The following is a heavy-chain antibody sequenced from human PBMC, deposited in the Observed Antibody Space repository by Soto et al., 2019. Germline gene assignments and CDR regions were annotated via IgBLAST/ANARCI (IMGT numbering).Heavy chain of an antibody. J-gene: IGHJ4*02. D-gene: IGHD3-10*02. CDR2: IYYNGRT. CDR3: ARVRDYYLHIDY. CDR1: DGSMNSDRYY. V-gene: IGHV4-31*02. Sequence: SETQSLTWTVADGSMNSDRYYWIWILQHPGKGLEWLGYIYYNGRTDYNPSLKSRLTMSVDTSKQQFSLKLSSVAAADTAVYYCARVRDYYLHIDYWGQGYLVTVSS.